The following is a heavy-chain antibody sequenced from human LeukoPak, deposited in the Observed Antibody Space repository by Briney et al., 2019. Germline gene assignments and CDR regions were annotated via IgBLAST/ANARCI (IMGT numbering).Heavy chain of an antibody. CDR2: INWNGDST. Sequence: GGSLRLSCAASGFTFDDYGMSWVRQAPGKGLEWVSSINWNGDSTGYADSVKGRFTISRDNAKNSLYLQMNSLRAEDTALYHCARLVQYIVVVPAAGVSNASADAFDIWGQGTMVTVSS. V-gene: IGHV3-20*01. J-gene: IGHJ3*02. CDR1: GFTFDDYG. D-gene: IGHD2-2*01. CDR3: ARLVQYIVVVPAAGVSNASADAFDI.